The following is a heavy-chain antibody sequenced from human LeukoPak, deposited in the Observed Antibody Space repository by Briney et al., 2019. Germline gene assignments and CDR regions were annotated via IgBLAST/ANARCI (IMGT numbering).Heavy chain of an antibody. CDR3: ARAGDTDFWSGYYSAFDI. CDR1: GYTFTSYD. CDR2: MNPNSGNT. J-gene: IGHJ3*02. V-gene: IGHV1-8*03. Sequence: ASVKVSCKASGYTFTSYDINWVRQATGQGLEWVGWMNPNSGNTGYAQKFQGRVTITRNTSISTAYMELSSLRSEDTAVYYCARAGDTDFWSGYYSAFDIWGQGTMVTVSS. D-gene: IGHD3-3*01.